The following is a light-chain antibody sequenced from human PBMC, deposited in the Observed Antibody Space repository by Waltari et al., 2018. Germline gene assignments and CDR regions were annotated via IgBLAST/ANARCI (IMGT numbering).Light chain of an antibody. Sequence: EILMTQSPATLSLSPGERATLSCRASQSVSSGLAWYQQKPGQTPRLLIYGASSRATGIPDRFSGSGSGIEFTLTISSLEPEDVAVYYCQQNNKWPLTFGGGTKVEIK. CDR3: QQNNKWPLT. J-gene: IGKJ4*01. CDR1: QSVSSG. CDR2: GAS. V-gene: IGKV3D-15*01.